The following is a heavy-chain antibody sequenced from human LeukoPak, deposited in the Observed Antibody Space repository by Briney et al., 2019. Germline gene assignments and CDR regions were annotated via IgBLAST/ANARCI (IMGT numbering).Heavy chain of an antibody. Sequence: PGGSLRLSCAASGFTFSSYEMNWVRQAPGKGLEWVSYISSSGSIIYYADSVKGRFTISRDNAKNSLYLQMNSLRAEDTAVYYCARHNSGWYRGNAFDIWGQGTMVTVSS. V-gene: IGHV3-48*03. J-gene: IGHJ3*02. CDR2: ISSSGSII. CDR3: ARHNSGWYRGNAFDI. CDR1: GFTFSSYE. D-gene: IGHD6-19*01.